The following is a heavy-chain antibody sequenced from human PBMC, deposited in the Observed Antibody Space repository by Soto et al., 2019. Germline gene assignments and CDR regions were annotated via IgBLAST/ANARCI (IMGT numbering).Heavy chain of an antibody. D-gene: IGHD4-17*01. CDR3: TSPHDYGDSYYYYGMDV. CDR2: IRSKAYGGTT. V-gene: IGHV3-49*03. J-gene: IGHJ6*02. CDR1: GFTFGDYA. Sequence: GVLRLSCTASGFTFGDYAMSWFRQAPGKGLEWVGFIRSKAYGGTTEYAASVKGRFTISRDDSKSIAYLQMNSLKTEDTAVYYCTSPHDYGDSYYYYGMDVWGQGTTVTVSS.